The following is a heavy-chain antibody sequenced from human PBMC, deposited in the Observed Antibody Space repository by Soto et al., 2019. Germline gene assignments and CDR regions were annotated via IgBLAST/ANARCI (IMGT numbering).Heavy chain of an antibody. J-gene: IGHJ4*02. CDR1: GYTFTSYY. CDR2: INPSGGST. D-gene: IGHD6-19*01. CDR3: ARRRAYSSGWDEYYFDY. V-gene: IGHV1-46*03. Sequence: ASVKVSCKASGYTFTSYYMHWVRQAPGQGLEWMGIINPSGGSTSYAQKFQGRVTMTRDTSTSTVYMELSSLRSEDAAVYYCARRRAYSSGWDEYYFDYWGQGTLVTVSS.